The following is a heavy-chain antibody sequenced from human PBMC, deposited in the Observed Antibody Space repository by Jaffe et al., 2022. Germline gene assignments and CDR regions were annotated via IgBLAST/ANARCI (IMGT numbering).Heavy chain of an antibody. CDR3: ARAGIRVTPGIGSAFDI. Sequence: QVQLQESGPGLVKPSQTLSLTCTVSGGSISSGSYYWSWIRQPAGKGLEWIGRIYTSGSTNYNPSLKSRVTISVDTSKNQFSLKLSSVTAADTAVYYCARAGIRVTPGIGSAFDIWGQGTMVTVSS. D-gene: IGHD2-15*01. J-gene: IGHJ3*02. CDR2: IYTSGST. V-gene: IGHV4-61*02. CDR1: GGSISSGSYY.